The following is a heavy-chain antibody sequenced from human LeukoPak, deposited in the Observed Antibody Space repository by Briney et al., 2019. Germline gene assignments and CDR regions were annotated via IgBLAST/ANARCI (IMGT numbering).Heavy chain of an antibody. CDR1: GFTFSSYE. D-gene: IGHD3-10*01. CDR2: ISSSGSTI. CDR3: AKHFGSGTYYNYFVY. Sequence: GSLRLSCAASGFTFSSYEMNWVRQAPGKGLEWVSYISSSGSTIYYADSVKGRFTISRDNAKNSLYLQMSSLRAEDTAVYYCAKHFGSGTYYNYFVYWGQGTLVSVSS. V-gene: IGHV3-48*03. J-gene: IGHJ4*02.